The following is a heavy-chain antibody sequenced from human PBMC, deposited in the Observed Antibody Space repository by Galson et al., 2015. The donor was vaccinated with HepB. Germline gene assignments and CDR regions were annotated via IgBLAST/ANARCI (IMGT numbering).Heavy chain of an antibody. CDR3: ARDSDSSGWYFSDY. J-gene: IGHJ4*02. CDR1: GFTFSSYA. D-gene: IGHD6-19*01. V-gene: IGHV3-30-3*01. CDR2: ISYDGSNK. Sequence: SLRLSCAASGFTFSSYAMHWVRQAPGKGLEWVAVISYDGSNKYYADSVKGRFTIPRDNSKNTLYLQMNSLRAEDTAVYYCARDSDSSGWYFSDYWGQGTLVTVSS.